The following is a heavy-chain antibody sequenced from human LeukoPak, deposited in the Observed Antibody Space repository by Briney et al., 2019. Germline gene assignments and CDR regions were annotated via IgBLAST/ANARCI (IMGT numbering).Heavy chain of an antibody. CDR1: GGSISSYY. D-gene: IGHD6-13*01. CDR2: IYYSGST. J-gene: IGHJ4*02. Sequence: PSETLSLTCTVSGGSISSYYWSWIRQPPGKGLEWIGYIYYSGSTNYNPSLKSRVTISVDTSKNQFSLKLSSVTAADTAVYYCARDRRRYSSSWYWGGVDYWGQGTLVTVSP. CDR3: ARDRRRYSSSWYWGGVDY. V-gene: IGHV4-59*01.